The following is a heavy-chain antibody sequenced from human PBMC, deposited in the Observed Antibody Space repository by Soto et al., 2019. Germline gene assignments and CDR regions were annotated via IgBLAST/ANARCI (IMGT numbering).Heavy chain of an antibody. CDR1: GYAFSNNF. CDR2: INPTTGLT. Sequence: VKVFCKSSGYAFSNNFMHWVRQAPAQGLEWMGVINPTTGLTSNAQKFQGRITMTSDTSSSTAYMELSSLRSDDTAVYYCARVKYYYDSSGYLDYWGQGTLVTVSA. D-gene: IGHD3-22*01. J-gene: IGHJ4*02. V-gene: IGHV1-46*01. CDR3: ARVKYYYDSSGYLDY.